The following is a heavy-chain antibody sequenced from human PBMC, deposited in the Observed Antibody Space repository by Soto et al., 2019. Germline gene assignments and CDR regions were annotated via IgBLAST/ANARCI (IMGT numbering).Heavy chain of an antibody. D-gene: IGHD2-21*02. J-gene: IGHJ4*02. Sequence: SETLSLTYIVSGVSVTSYTWSWVRQPANKGLEWIGRVFSSVSATYNPSLKSRVSISMDTAENRISLKLDSVTAADAGVYFCARDGMTTGDTWGPGTLVTVSS. CDR3: ARDGMTTGDT. CDR2: VFSSVSA. CDR1: GVSVTSYT. V-gene: IGHV4-4*07.